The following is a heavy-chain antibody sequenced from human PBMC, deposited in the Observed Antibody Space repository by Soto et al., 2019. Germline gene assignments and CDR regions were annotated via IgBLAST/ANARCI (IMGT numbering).Heavy chain of an antibody. J-gene: IGHJ6*02. CDR1: GFTFSSYA. CDR3: ARVPYCSSTSCPPEVYYYYYGMDV. Sequence: GGSLRLSCAASGFTFSSYAMHWVRQAPGKGLEWVAVISYDGSNKYYADSVKGRFTISRDNSKNTLYLQMDSLRAEDTAVYYCARVPYCSSTSCPPEVYYYYYGMDVWGQGTTVTVSS. CDR2: ISYDGSNK. D-gene: IGHD2-2*01. V-gene: IGHV3-30-3*01.